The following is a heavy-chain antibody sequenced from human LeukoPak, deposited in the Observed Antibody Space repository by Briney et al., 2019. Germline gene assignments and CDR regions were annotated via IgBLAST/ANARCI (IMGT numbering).Heavy chain of an antibody. V-gene: IGHV3-30*02. CDR3: ARGEAYDSSGYYYYRWFDP. CDR1: GFTFSSHG. D-gene: IGHD3-22*01. CDR2: IRYDGSNK. J-gene: IGHJ5*02. Sequence: GGSLRLSCAASGFTFSSHGMHWVRQAPGKGLEWVAFIRYDGSNKYYADSVKGRFTISRDNSKNTLYLQMNSLRAEDTAVYYCARGEAYDSSGYYYYRWFDPWGQGTLVTVSS.